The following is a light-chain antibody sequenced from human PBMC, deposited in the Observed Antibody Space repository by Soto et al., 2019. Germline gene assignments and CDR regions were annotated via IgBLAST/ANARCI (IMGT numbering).Light chain of an antibody. Sequence: EIVLTQSPGTLSLSPGERATLSCGASQSVSNNYLAWYQQKPGQAPRLLIYGASNRATGIPDRFSGSGSRTDFTLTISRLEPEDFAVYYCQQYGSSGTFGQGTKVDIK. CDR3: QQYGSSGT. CDR1: QSVSNNY. J-gene: IGKJ1*01. V-gene: IGKV3-20*01. CDR2: GAS.